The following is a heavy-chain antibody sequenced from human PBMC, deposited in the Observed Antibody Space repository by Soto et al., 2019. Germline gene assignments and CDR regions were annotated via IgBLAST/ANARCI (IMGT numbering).Heavy chain of an antibody. CDR1: AYTFTGYY. J-gene: IGHJ3*02. D-gene: IGHD4-17*01. V-gene: IGHV1-2*04. CDR3: ARATKTTVTKGAFDI. CDR2: INPNSGGT. Sequence: GASVKVSCKASAYTFTGYYMHWVRQAPGQGLEWMGWINPNSGGTNYAQKFQGWVTMTRDTSISTAYMELSRLRTDDTAVYYCARATKTTVTKGAFDIWGQGTMVTVSS.